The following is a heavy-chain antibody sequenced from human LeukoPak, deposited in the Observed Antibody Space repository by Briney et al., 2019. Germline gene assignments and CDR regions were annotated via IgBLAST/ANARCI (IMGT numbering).Heavy chain of an antibody. CDR1: GFTFSSYI. Sequence: PGGSLRLSCAASGFTFSSYIMNWVRQAPGKGLEWVSYISSSSSTIYYADSVKGRFTISRDNAKNSLYLQMNSLRAEDTAVYYCARGGRAVSLDYWGQGTLVTVSS. V-gene: IGHV3-48*01. J-gene: IGHJ4*02. CDR3: ARGGRAVSLDY. D-gene: IGHD2-8*01. CDR2: ISSSSSTI.